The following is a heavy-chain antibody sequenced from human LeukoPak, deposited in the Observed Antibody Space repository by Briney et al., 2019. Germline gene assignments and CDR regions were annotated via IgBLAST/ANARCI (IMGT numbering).Heavy chain of an antibody. CDR3: ARDPYGGYDYGFDY. J-gene: IGHJ4*02. CDR1: GYTFTGYY. Sequence: ASVKVSCKASGYTFTGYYMHWVRQAPGQGLEWMGWINPNSGGTNYAQKFQGRVTMTRDTSISTAYMELSRLRPDDTAVYYCARDPYGGYDYGFDYWGQGTLVTVSS. V-gene: IGHV1-2*02. D-gene: IGHD5-12*01. CDR2: INPNSGGT.